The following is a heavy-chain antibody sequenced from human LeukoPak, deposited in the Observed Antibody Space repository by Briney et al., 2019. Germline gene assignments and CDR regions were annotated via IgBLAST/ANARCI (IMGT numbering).Heavy chain of an antibody. CDR2: ISAYNGST. J-gene: IGHJ4*02. CDR3: ARRRPWYCSGGSCYLDY. CDR1: GYTFTIYG. Sequence: ASVKVSCKASGYTFTIYGISWVRQAPGQGLEWMGWISAYNGSTNYAQKLQGRVTMTTDTSTSTAYMELRSLRSDDTAVYYCARRRPWYCSGGSCYLDYWGQGTLVTVSS. V-gene: IGHV1-18*01. D-gene: IGHD2-15*01.